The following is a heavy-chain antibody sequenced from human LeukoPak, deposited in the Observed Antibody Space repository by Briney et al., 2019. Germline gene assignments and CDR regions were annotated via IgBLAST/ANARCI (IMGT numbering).Heavy chain of an antibody. Sequence: ASVKVSCKASGYTFANYDINWVRQATGQGLERMGWMNPNSGNTGYAKKFQGRVTITRNTSISTANMELSSLRSEDTAVYCCARGRSSSRSGGFDYWGQGTLVTVSS. CDR3: ARGRSSSRSGGFDY. CDR1: GYTFANYD. D-gene: IGHD6-13*01. V-gene: IGHV1-8*03. J-gene: IGHJ4*02. CDR2: MNPNSGNT.